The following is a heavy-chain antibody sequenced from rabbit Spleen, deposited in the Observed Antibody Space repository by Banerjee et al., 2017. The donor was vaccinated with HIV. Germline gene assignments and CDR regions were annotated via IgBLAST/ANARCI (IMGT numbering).Heavy chain of an antibody. CDR2: IDTNNGDT. CDR1: GFSFSSNW. J-gene: IGHJ4*01. V-gene: IGHV1S45*01. CDR3: TRDDGSGHYIDGYFNL. D-gene: IGHD1-1*01. Sequence: QEHLEESGGALVTPGGTLTLTCTVSGFSFSSNWICWVRQAPGKGLEWIACIDTNNGDTDYANWPKGRFTISKTSSTTVTLQVTSLTAADTATYFCTRDDGSGHYIDGYFNLWGQGTLVTVS.